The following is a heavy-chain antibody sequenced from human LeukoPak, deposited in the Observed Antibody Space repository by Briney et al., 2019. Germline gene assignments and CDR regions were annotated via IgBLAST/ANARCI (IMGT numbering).Heavy chain of an antibody. D-gene: IGHD3-22*01. CDR1: GGSFSSYY. CDR2: IFYSGTT. CDR3: ARGGWNKFDY. Sequence: SETLSLTCAVYGGSFSSYYWSWIRQPPGKGLEWIGFIFYSGTTNYNPSLKSRVTISVDTSKNQFSLKLSSVTAADTAVYYCARGGWNKFDYWGQGTLVTVSS. J-gene: IGHJ4*02. V-gene: IGHV4-59*01.